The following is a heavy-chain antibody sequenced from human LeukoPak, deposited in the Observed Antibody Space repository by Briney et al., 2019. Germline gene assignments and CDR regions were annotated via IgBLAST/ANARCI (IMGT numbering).Heavy chain of an antibody. CDR3: ARVTTGGYYNC. Sequence: PSQTLSLTCTVSGGSISSGTYNWTWIRQPAGKGLEWIGRIYTTGSTNYNPSLKSRVTMSTDTSKNQFSLKLSSVTAADTAVYYCARVTTGGYYNCWGQGTLVTVSS. V-gene: IGHV4-61*02. J-gene: IGHJ4*02. CDR2: IYTTGST. CDR1: GGSISSGTYN. D-gene: IGHD3-22*01.